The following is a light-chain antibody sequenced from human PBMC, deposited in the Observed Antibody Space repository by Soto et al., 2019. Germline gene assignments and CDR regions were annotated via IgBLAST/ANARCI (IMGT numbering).Light chain of an antibody. CDR3: QQYIRWPLT. Sequence: EMVATQSPATLSVSPGERVTLSCRTSQDVSSKLAWYQQKPGQPPSLLIYDASTRATGTPARFSGSGSGTEFTLAVSSLQSEDYALYFCQQYIRWPLTFGGGTKVDIK. CDR1: QDVSSK. V-gene: IGKV3D-15*01. J-gene: IGKJ4*01. CDR2: DAS.